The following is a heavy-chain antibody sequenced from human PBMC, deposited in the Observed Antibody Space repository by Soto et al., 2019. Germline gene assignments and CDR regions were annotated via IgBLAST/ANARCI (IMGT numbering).Heavy chain of an antibody. V-gene: IGHV1-18*01. D-gene: IGHD3-3*02. CDR3: AILAGPPDFDI. CDR1: GYTFTSYG. CDR2: ISVYNGNT. Sequence: ASVKVSCKASGYTFTSYGISWVRQAPGQGLEWMGWISVYNGNTNYAQNLQGRVTMTTDTSTSTAYMELRSLTSDDTAIYYCAILAGPPDFDIWGQGTMVTVSS. J-gene: IGHJ3*02.